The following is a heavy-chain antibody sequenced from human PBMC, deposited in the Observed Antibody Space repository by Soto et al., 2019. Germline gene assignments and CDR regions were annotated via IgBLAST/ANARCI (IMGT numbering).Heavy chain of an antibody. D-gene: IGHD2-2*01. CDR3: ARDPRIVVVPAADNWFDP. V-gene: IGHV3-64*01. CDR1: GFTFSSYA. J-gene: IGHJ5*02. Sequence: GGSLRLSCAASGFTFSSYAMHWVRQAPGKGLEYVSAISSNGGSTYYANSVKGRVTMTTDTSTSTAYMELRSLRSDDTAVYYCARDPRIVVVPAADNWFDPWGQGTLVTVSS. CDR2: ISSNGGST.